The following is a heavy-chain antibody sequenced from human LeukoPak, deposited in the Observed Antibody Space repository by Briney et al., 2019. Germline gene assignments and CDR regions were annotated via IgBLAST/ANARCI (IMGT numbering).Heavy chain of an antibody. V-gene: IGHV3-23*01. J-gene: IGHJ4*02. Sequence: GGSLRLSCAASGFTLSSYAMSWVRQAPGKGLEWVSAISDTGNTYHADSVKGRFTISRDSSKNTLFLQMNRLRPEDAAVYYCAKHSSSWFFDFWGQGALVTVSS. CDR1: GFTLSSYA. CDR2: ISDTGNT. D-gene: IGHD6-13*01. CDR3: AKHSSSWFFDF.